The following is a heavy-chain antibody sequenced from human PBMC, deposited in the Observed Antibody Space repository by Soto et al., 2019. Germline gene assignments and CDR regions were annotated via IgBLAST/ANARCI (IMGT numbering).Heavy chain of an antibody. Sequence: PSETLCLTCTVSGGSISDDTYYWGWIRQHPGKGLEWIGYFYYSGSTYYNPSLKSRVTISVNTSKNQFSLKLSSVTAADTAVYYCARSVFPWGQGTLVTVSS. CDR2: FYYSGST. V-gene: IGHV4-31*03. J-gene: IGHJ5*02. CDR3: ARSVFP. CDR1: GGSISDDTYY.